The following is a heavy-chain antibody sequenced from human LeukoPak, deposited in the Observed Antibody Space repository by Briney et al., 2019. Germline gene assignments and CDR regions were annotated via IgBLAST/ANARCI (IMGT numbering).Heavy chain of an antibody. V-gene: IGHV3-21*01. Sequence: GGSLRLSCAASGFTFSSYAMSWVRQAPGKGLEWVSSISSSSSYIYYADSVKGRFTISRDNAKNSLYLQMNSLRAEDTAVYYCARDYYGSGNLPFYFDYWGQGTLVTVSS. CDR3: ARDYYGSGNLPFYFDY. D-gene: IGHD3-10*01. J-gene: IGHJ4*02. CDR1: GFTFSSYA. CDR2: ISSSSSYI.